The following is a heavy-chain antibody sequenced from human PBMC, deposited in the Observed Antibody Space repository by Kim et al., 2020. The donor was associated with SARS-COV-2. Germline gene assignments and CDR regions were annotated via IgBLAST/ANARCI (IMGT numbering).Heavy chain of an antibody. CDR1: GFTFSSYA. D-gene: IGHD3-22*01. Sequence: GGSLRLSCAASGFTFSSYAMSWVRQAPGKGLEWVSAISGRGGSTYYADSVKGRFTISKDNTKNTLYLHMNSLRAEDTAVYYCAKDMAETRFTTIGYGTDVRGHGTTVTVS. CDR3: AKDMAETRFTTIGYGTDV. CDR2: ISGRGGST. V-gene: IGHV3-23*01. J-gene: IGHJ6*02.